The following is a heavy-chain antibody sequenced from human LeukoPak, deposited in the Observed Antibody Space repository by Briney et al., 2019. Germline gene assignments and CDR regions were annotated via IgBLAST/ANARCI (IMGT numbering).Heavy chain of an antibody. D-gene: IGHD3-22*01. CDR2: ISAYNGNT. V-gene: IGHV1-18*01. CDR1: GYTFTSYG. J-gene: IGHJ3*02. CDR3: AREGSYYDSGGYDI. Sequence: ASVKVSCKASGYTFTSYGISWVRQAPGQGLEWMGWISAYNGNTNYAQKLQGRVTMTTDTSTITAYMELRSLRSDDTAVYYCAREGSYYDSGGYDIWGQGAMVTVSS.